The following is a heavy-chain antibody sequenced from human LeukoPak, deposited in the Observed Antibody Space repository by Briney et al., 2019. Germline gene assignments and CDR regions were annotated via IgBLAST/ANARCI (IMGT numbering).Heavy chain of an antibody. D-gene: IGHD3-3*01. CDR2: IYHSGST. Sequence: SETLSLTCAVSGGSISSSNWWSWVRQPPGKRLEWIGEIYHSGSTNYNPSLKSRVTISVDKSKNQFSLKLSSVTAADTAVYYCAIGGRITIFGVATPSFDYWGQGTLVTVSS. CDR3: AIGGRITIFGVATPSFDY. V-gene: IGHV4-4*02. J-gene: IGHJ4*02. CDR1: GGSISSSNW.